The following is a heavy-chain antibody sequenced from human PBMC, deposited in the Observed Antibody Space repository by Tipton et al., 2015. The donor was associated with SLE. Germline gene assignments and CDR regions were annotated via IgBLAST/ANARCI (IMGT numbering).Heavy chain of an antibody. V-gene: IGHV4-39*07. J-gene: IGHJ5*02. CDR2: IYYNGST. D-gene: IGHD1-26*01. Sequence: LRLSCTVSGGSISSSSYYWGWIRQPPGKGLEWIGSIYYNGSTYYNPSLKSRVTISVDTSKNQFSLKLSSVTAADTAVYYCARRQSGTGWFDPWGQGTLVTVSS. CDR1: GGSISSSSYY. CDR3: ARRQSGTGWFDP.